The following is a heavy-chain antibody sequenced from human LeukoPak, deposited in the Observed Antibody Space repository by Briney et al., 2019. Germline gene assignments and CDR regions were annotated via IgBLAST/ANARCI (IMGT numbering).Heavy chain of an antibody. CDR1: GGGFSSFA. CDR3: ARVVVVITNDISDI. Sequence: SVKVSCKTFGGGFSSFAITWVRQAPGQGVEWMGGIIPISGTTKYAQKFQGRVTITADESTNTAYMQLSSLRSEETAMYYCARVVVVITNDISDIWGQGTMVIVSS. V-gene: IGHV1-69*13. J-gene: IGHJ3*02. D-gene: IGHD3-22*01. CDR2: IIPISGTT.